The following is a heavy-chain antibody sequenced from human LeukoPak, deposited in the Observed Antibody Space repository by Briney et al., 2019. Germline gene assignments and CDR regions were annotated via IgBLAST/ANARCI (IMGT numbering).Heavy chain of an antibody. D-gene: IGHD3-16*01. CDR3: ARDRMGYDYVWGSYLDAFDI. Sequence: SQTLSLTCAVSGGSISSGGYSWSWIRQPPGKGLEWIGYIYHSGSTYYNPSLKSRVTISVDRSKNQFSLKLSSVTAADTAVYYCARDRMGYDYVWGSYLDAFDIWGQGTMVTVSS. J-gene: IGHJ3*02. CDR2: IYHSGST. CDR1: GGSISSGGYS. V-gene: IGHV4-30-2*01.